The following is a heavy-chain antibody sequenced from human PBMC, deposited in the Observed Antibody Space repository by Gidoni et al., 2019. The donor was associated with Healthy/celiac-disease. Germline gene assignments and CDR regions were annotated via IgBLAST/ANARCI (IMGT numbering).Heavy chain of an antibody. J-gene: IGHJ4*02. CDR3: ARDCSGGSCSRNFDY. Sequence: QLQLQESGPGLVKPSETLSLTCTVSGGSISSSSYYWGWIRQPPGKGLEWIGSIYYSGSTYYNPSLKSRVTISVDTSKNQFSLKLSSVTAADTAVYYCARDCSGGSCSRNFDYWGQGTLVTVSS. V-gene: IGHV4-39*07. CDR1: GGSISSSSYY. CDR2: IYYSGST. D-gene: IGHD2-15*01.